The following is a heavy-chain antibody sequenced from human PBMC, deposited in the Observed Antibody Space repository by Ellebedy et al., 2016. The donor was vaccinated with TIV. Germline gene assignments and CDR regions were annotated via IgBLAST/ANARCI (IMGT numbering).Heavy chain of an antibody. D-gene: IGHD2-8*01. CDR2: IHYRGST. J-gene: IGHJ6*02. CDR1: GGSISDSDYY. Sequence: MPSETLSLTCTVSGGSISDSDYYWDWIRQPPGKGLEWIGSIHYRGSTYYNPSPGSRVTISADTSKNQFSLNLTSVTAADTAVYYCVRGLGYCTNGVCRMDVWGQGTTVTVSS. CDR3: VRGLGYCTNGVCRMDV. V-gene: IGHV4-39*07.